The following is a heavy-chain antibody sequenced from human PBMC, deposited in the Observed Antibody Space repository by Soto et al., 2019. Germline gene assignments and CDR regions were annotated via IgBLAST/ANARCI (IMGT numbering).Heavy chain of an antibody. D-gene: IGHD1-26*01. V-gene: IGHV1-69*13. CDR2: SIPIFGTA. CDR1: GGTFSSYA. CDR3: ARPFIVGATPELYYGMDV. Sequence: ASVKVSCKASGGTFSSYAISWVRQAPGQGLEWMGGSIPIFGTANYAHKFQGRVTITADETTSTAYMELSSLRSEDTAVYYCARPFIVGATPELYYGMDVWGQGTTVTVSS. J-gene: IGHJ6*02.